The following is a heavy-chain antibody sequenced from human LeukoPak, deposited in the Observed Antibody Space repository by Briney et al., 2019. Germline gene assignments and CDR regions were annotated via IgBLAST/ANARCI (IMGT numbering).Heavy chain of an antibody. J-gene: IGHJ3*02. V-gene: IGHV3-9*01. Sequence: GGSLRLSCVASGFTFDDYAMHWVRQAPGKGLEWVSGISWNSGSIGYADSVKGRFTIPRDNAKNSLYLQMNSLRAEDTALYYCAKDLSGCDGGSCYHLAGAFDIWGQGTMVTVSS. CDR2: ISWNSGSI. CDR1: GFTFDDYA. CDR3: AKDLSGCDGGSCYHLAGAFDI. D-gene: IGHD2-15*01.